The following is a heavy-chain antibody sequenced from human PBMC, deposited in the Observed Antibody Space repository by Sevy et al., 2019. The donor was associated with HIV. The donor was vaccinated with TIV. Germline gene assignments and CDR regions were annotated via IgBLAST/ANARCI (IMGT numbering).Heavy chain of an antibody. CDR1: GYTFTSYA. J-gene: IGHJ4*02. D-gene: IGHD2-2*01. CDR3: ARDDCSNLSCHGSLLY. Sequence: ASVKVSCKASGYTFTSYAISWVQQAPGQGLEWMGWISTFNVNTNNAQKFQGRVTMTTDTSTSTAYMELRSLRSDDTAVYYCARDDCSNLSCHGSLLYWGQGTLVTVSS. CDR2: ISTFNVNT. V-gene: IGHV1-18*01.